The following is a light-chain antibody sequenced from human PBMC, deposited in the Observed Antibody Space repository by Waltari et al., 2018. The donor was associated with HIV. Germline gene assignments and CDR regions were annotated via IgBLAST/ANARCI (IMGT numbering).Light chain of an antibody. J-gene: IGKJ5*01. CDR3: QQTNSFPFT. V-gene: IGKV1-12*01. CDR1: QGLSTC. CDR2: GAS. Sequence: DIQMTQSPSSVSAYVWHRVTLTCRATQGLSTCLAWYQQKPGKAPKLLISGASKLEPGVPSRFSGSGSGTSFSLTITSLQADDFAIYYCQQTNSFPFTFGQGTRLEIK.